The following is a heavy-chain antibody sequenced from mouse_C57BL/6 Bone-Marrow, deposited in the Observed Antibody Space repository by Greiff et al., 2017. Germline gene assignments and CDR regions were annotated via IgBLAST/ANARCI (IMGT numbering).Heavy chain of an antibody. Sequence: VQLQQSGPELVKPGASVTISCKASGYTFTDYYINWVKQRPGQGLEWIGWIFPGSGSTYYNEKFKGKATLTVDTSSSTAYMLLSRLTSEDSAVYLGASWDYSGRSVYWYLDVWGTGTTVTVSS. CDR2: IFPGSGST. J-gene: IGHJ1*03. D-gene: IGHD1-1*01. V-gene: IGHV1-75*01. CDR3: ASWDYSGRSVYWYLDV. CDR1: GYTFTDYY.